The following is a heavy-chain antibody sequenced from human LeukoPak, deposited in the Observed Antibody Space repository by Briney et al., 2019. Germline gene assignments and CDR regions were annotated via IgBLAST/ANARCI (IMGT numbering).Heavy chain of an antibody. J-gene: IGHJ4*02. CDR2: INIDSITV. Sequence: GGSLRLSCAASGFTFDDYVMSWVRQAPGKGLEWVSYINIDSITVNYADSVKGRFTISRDNAKNSLYLQMNSLRAEDTAVYYCSTAKFDNWGQGTLVTVSS. CDR1: GFTFDDYV. V-gene: IGHV3-48*01. CDR3: STAKFDN.